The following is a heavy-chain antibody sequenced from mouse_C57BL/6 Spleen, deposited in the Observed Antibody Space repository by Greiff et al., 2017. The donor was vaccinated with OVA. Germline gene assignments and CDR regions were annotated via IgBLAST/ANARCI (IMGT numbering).Heavy chain of an antibody. CDR2: IYPSDSET. Sequence: QVQLQQPGAELVRPGSSVQLSCKASGYTFTSYWMDWVKQRPGQGLEWIGNIYPSDSETHYNQKFKDKATLTVDKSSSTAYMQLSSMTSEDSAVYYCARPLGRGYFDVWGTGTTVTVSS. D-gene: IGHD4-1*01. CDR3: ARPLGRGYFDV. J-gene: IGHJ1*03. V-gene: IGHV1-61*01. CDR1: GYTFTSYW.